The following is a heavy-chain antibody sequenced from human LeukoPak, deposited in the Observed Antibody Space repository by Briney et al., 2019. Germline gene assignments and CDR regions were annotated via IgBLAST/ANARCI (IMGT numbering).Heavy chain of an antibody. CDR2: GHLNGRT. D-gene: IGHD3-3*01. V-gene: IGHV4-4*02. J-gene: IGHJ4*02. CDR3: AREGGFYRPLDY. Sequence: SESLSLTCDVSVDSLTSTNSWTWAGRPPGKGLNGNGGGHLNGRTDSNPSLKSPLTLSVDTPQSHISLRLTSATAADTALYYCAREGGFYRPLDYSGERTLV. CDR1: VDSLTSTNS.